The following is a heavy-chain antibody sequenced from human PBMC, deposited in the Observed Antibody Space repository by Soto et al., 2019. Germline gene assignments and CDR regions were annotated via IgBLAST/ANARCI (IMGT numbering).Heavy chain of an antibody. CDR3: ARSTGYGDSYFDY. CDR1: GGSITLYY. J-gene: IGHJ4*02. V-gene: IGHV4-59*01. Sequence: SETLSLTCTVSGGSITLYYWNWIRRSPGKGLEWIGYMYSSGSTNYRSSLKSRVTISGDTSKNQFSLRLKSVTAADTAVYFCARSTGYGDSYFDYWGQGALVTVSS. CDR2: MYSSGST. D-gene: IGHD4-17*01.